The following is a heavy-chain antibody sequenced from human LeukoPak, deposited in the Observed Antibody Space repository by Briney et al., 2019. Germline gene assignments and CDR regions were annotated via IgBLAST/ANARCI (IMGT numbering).Heavy chain of an antibody. CDR1: GYTFTGYY. Sequence: ASVKVSCKASGYTFTGYYMHWVRQAPGQGLEWMGWINPNSGGTNYAQKFQGRVTMTRDTSISTAYMELSRLRSDDTAVYYCARDILLTGDDCYFDLWGRGTLVTVSS. J-gene: IGHJ2*01. V-gene: IGHV1-2*02. D-gene: IGHD7-27*01. CDR2: INPNSGGT. CDR3: ARDILLTGDDCYFDL.